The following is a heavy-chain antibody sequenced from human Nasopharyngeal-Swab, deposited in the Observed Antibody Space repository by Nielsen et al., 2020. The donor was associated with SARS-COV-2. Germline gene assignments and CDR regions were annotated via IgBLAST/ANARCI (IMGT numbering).Heavy chain of an antibody. J-gene: IGHJ6*03. V-gene: IGHV1-18*01. D-gene: IGHD2-2*01. CDR1: GYIFSSYG. CDR2: ISTYNGDT. CDR3: ARGHSRGVSPAAPWDYYYYMDV. Sequence: ASVKVSCKASGYIFSSYGITWVRRAPGQGLEWMGWISTYNGDTNYAQELQDRVTMTTDTSTSTVYMELRSLRSDDTAVYYCARGHSRGVSPAAPWDYYYYMDVWGRGTTVTVSS.